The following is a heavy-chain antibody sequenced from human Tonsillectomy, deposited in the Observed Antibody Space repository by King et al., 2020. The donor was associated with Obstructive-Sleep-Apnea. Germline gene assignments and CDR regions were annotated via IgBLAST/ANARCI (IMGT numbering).Heavy chain of an antibody. CDR3: ASYGITMVRGVIMRWFDP. Sequence: VQLVESGGGLVQPGGSLRLSCAASGFTFRSYSMNWVRQAPGKGLEWVSYISSSSSTIYYADSVKGRFTISRDNAKNSLYLQMNSLRAEDTAVYYCASYGITMVRGVIMRWFDPWGQGTLVTVSS. CDR2: ISSSSSTI. CDR1: GFTFRSYS. J-gene: IGHJ5*02. V-gene: IGHV3-48*01. D-gene: IGHD3-10*01.